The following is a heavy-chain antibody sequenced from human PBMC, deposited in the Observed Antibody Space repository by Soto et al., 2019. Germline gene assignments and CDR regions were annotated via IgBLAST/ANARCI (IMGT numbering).Heavy chain of an antibody. V-gene: IGHV1-8*01. Sequence: ASVKDSCKASGYSFTNYDVNWVRQATGQGPEWMGWMNPNSGNTALAEKSQGRVTMTRDTPISTAYMELSGLTSEDTAVYYCARYPYTSYCSDGSCSYDAFDIWGQGTVVTVSS. J-gene: IGHJ3*02. D-gene: IGHD2-15*01. CDR2: MNPNSGNT. CDR1: GYSFTNYD. CDR3: ARYPYTSYCSDGSCSYDAFDI.